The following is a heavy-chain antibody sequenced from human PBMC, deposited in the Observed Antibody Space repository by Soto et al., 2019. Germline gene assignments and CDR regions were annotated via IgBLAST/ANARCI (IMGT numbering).Heavy chain of an antibody. CDR2: IYYSGRT. V-gene: IGHV4-39*07. Sequence: SETLSLTCTVSGGSISSYYWGWIRQSPGKGLEWVESIYYSGRTYYNPALKSRVTISVDTSKNQFSLKLNSVTAADTAVYFCERGPPFDYWGQGTLVTVSS. CDR1: GGSISSYY. J-gene: IGHJ4*02. CDR3: ERGPPFDY.